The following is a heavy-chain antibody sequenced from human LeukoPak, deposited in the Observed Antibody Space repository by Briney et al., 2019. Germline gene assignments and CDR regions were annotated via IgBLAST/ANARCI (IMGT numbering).Heavy chain of an antibody. V-gene: IGHV3-23*01. CDR2: ISGSGGST. J-gene: IGHJ5*02. D-gene: IGHD3-3*01. Sequence: GGSLRLSCAASGFTFSSYAMSWVRQALGKGLEWVSAISGSGGSTYYADSVKGRLTISRDNSKNTLYLQMNSLRAEDTAVYYCAKVPYYDFWSGYYSNWFDPWGQGTLVTVSS. CDR1: GFTFSSYA. CDR3: AKVPYYDFWSGYYSNWFDP.